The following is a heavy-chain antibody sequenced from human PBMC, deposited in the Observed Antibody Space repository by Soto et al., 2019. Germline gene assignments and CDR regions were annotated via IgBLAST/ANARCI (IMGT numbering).Heavy chain of an antibody. V-gene: IGHV3-33*01. CDR3: ARDRSKSLFKSSCWYLGY. D-gene: IGHD6-19*01. CDR1: GFTFSSYD. Sequence: GGSLRLSCAASGFTFSSYDMHWVRQAPGKGLEWVAVIWYDGSNKYYADSVKGRFTISRDNSKNTLYLQMNSLRVEDTAVYYCARDRSKSLFKSSCWYLGYWGQGTLVTVSS. CDR2: IWYDGSNK. J-gene: IGHJ4*02.